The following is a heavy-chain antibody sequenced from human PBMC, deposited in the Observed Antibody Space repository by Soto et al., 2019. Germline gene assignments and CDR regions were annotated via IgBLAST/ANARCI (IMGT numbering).Heavy chain of an antibody. D-gene: IGHD6-19*01. J-gene: IGHJ4*02. Sequence: AGGSLRLSCAASGLTFSGSAMHWVRQASGKGLEWVGRIRSKANSYATAYAASVKGRFTISRDDSRNTAYLQMNSLKTEDTAVYYCSIAVAGRGYFDYWGQGTLVTVSS. V-gene: IGHV3-73*01. CDR1: GLTFSGSA. CDR3: SIAVAGRGYFDY. CDR2: IRSKANSYAT.